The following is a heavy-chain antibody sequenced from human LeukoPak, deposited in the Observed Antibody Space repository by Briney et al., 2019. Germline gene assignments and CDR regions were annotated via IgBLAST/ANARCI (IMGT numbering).Heavy chain of an antibody. D-gene: IGHD6-19*01. CDR2: ISYDGSNK. Sequence: GGSLGLSCAASGFTFSSYGMHWVRQAPGKGLEWVAVISYDGSNKYYADSVKGRFTISRDNSKNTLYLQMNSLRAEDTAVYYCAKDGRWLLNWFDPWGQGTLVTVSS. CDR3: AKDGRWLLNWFDP. V-gene: IGHV3-30*18. CDR1: GFTFSSYG. J-gene: IGHJ5*02.